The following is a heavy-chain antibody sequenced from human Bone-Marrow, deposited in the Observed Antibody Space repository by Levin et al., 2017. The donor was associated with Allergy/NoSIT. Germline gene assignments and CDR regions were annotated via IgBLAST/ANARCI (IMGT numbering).Heavy chain of an antibody. CDR2: INPNNGPT. Sequence: ASVKVSCKASGFAFTDYYMHWVRQAPGQGLEWLGWINPNNGPTKYALKFQDRVTMTRDTSISTASMEFRRLRSDDTAVFYCARDPAVTRDGYFDLWGRGTLVSVSS. J-gene: IGHJ2*01. D-gene: IGHD4-17*01. V-gene: IGHV1-2*02. CDR1: GFAFTDYY. CDR3: ARDPAVTRDGYFDL.